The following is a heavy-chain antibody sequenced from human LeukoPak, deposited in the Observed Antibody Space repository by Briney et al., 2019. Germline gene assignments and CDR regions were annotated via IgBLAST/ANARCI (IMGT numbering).Heavy chain of an antibody. CDR3: ARPATIFRKDAFDI. CDR1: GGSISSYY. CDR2: IYYSGST. V-gene: IGHV4-59*08. Sequence: SETLSLTCTVSGGSISSYYWSWIRQPPGKGLEWIGYIYYSGSTSYNPSLKSRVTISVDTSKNQFSLKLSSVTAADTAVYYCARPATIFRKDAFDIWGQGTMVTVSS. D-gene: IGHD3-9*01. J-gene: IGHJ3*02.